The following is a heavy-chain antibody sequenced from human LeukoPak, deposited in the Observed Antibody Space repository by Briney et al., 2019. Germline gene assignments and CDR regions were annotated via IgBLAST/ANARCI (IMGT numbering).Heavy chain of an antibody. Sequence: ESGPTLVNPTRTLTLTCTFSGLSLSTSGVGVGWIRQPPVKALERLALIYWIDDKRYSPSLKSRLTITQDTSKNQVVLTMTNMDPVDTATYYCAHSKYYDSSGYPPFDYCGQGTLVTVSS. CDR2: IYWIDDK. CDR1: GLSLSTSGVG. D-gene: IGHD3-22*01. V-gene: IGHV2-5*01. CDR3: AHSKYYDSSGYPPFDY. J-gene: IGHJ4*02.